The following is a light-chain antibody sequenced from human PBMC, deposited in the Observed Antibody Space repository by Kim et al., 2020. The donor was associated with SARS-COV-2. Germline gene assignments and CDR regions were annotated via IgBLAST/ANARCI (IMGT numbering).Light chain of an antibody. CDR3: QAWDSSTSWV. CDR1: KLGDKY. V-gene: IGLV3-1*01. J-gene: IGLJ3*02. CDR2: QDS. Sequence: SYELTQPPSVSVSSGQTASITCSGDKLGDKYACWYQQKPGQSPVPVIYQDSKRPSGIPERFSGSNSGNTATLTISGTQAMDEADYLCQAWDSSTSWVFGGGTKLTVL.